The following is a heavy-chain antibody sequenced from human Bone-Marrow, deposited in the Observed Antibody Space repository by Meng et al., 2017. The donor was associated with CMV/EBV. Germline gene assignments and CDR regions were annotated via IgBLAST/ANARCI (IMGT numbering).Heavy chain of an antibody. D-gene: IGHD6-6*01. Sequence: GESLKISCAASGFTVSSNYMSWVRQAPGKGLEWVSVIYSGGSTYYADSVKGRFTIARDDSANTLHLQLNSLRSEDTAMYFCSAARLSPNHIETWGRGTVVTVSS. J-gene: IGHJ5*02. CDR1: GFTVSSNY. CDR2: IYSGGST. CDR3: SAARLSPNHIET. V-gene: IGHV3-66*02.